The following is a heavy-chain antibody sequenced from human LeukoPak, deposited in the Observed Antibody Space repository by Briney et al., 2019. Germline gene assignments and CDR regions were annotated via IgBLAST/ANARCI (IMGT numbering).Heavy chain of an antibody. CDR2: IYYSGST. Sequence: SETLSLTCTVSGGSVSSGDYYWSWIRQPPGKGLEWIGYIYYSGSTNYNPSLKSRVTISVDTSKNQFSLKLSSVTAADTAMYYCARDPEVYDSSGYSAGWFDPWGQGTLVTVSS. CDR3: ARDPEVYDSSGYSAGWFDP. CDR1: GGSVSSGDYY. D-gene: IGHD3-22*01. J-gene: IGHJ5*02. V-gene: IGHV4-61*08.